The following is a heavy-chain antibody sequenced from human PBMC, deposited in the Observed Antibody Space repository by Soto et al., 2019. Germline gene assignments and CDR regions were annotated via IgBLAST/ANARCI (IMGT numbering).Heavy chain of an antibody. CDR1: GFTFSSYG. CDR3: ARDDTPGIAAAGTYGY. Sequence: GSLRLSCAASGFTFSSYGMHWVRQAPGKGLEWVAVIWYDGSNKYYADSVKGRFTISRDNSKNTLYLQMNSLRAEDTAVYYCARDDTPGIAAAGTYGYWGQGTLVTVSS. CDR2: IWYDGSNK. D-gene: IGHD6-13*01. J-gene: IGHJ4*02. V-gene: IGHV3-33*01.